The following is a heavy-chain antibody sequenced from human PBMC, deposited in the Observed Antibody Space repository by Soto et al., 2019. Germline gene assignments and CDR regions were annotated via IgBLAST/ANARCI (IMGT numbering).Heavy chain of an antibody. CDR3: ARSPRSSPYFDY. Sequence: GESLKISCRCSGYTFSNFWIAWVRHLPGKGLEWMGIIYPGDHETRYSPSFHGKVTISADKSINTAYLQWSSLEASDSAFYHCARSPRSSPYFDYWGQGALVTLSS. CDR1: GYTFSNFW. D-gene: IGHD6-13*01. J-gene: IGHJ4*02. V-gene: IGHV5-51*01. CDR2: IYPGDHET.